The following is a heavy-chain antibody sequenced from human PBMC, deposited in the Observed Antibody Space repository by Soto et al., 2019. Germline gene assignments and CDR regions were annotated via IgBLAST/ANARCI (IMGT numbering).Heavy chain of an antibody. D-gene: IGHD3-10*01. J-gene: IGHJ6*02. CDR2: INHSGST. V-gene: IGHV4-34*01. CDR1: GGSFIGYY. Sequence: SETLSLTCAVDGGSFIGYYWSCIRQPPGKGLEWIGEINHSGSTNYNPSLKSRVTISVDTSKNQFSLKLSSVTAADTAVYYCARGRSITMVRGYYGMDVWGQGTTVTVSS. CDR3: ARGRSITMVRGYYGMDV.